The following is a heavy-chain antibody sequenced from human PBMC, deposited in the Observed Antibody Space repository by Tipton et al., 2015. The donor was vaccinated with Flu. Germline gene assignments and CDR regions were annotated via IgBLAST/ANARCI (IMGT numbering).Heavy chain of an antibody. D-gene: IGHD6-6*01. J-gene: IGHJ2*01. CDR3: ARYSSSVATYWYFDL. Sequence: LRLSCAVSGDSIRNDYFWGWIRQPPGKGLEWIATIHRSGSTKYNPSLKSRVTISKDTSKNQFSLTLNSVTAADTAMYYCARYSSSVATYWYFDLWGRGTLVTVSS. CDR2: IHRSGST. V-gene: IGHV4-38-2*01. CDR1: GDSIRNDYF.